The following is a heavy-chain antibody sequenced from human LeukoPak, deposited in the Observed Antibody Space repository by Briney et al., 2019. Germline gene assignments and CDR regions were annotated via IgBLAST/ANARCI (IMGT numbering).Heavy chain of an antibody. D-gene: IGHD3-16*01. CDR3: AKDFYRLGEFDAFDL. J-gene: IGHJ3*01. V-gene: IGHV3-9*01. CDR1: GFTFDDYA. CDR2: ISWNSGRI. Sequence: PGGSLRLSCAASGFTFDDYAMHWVRQAPGKGLEWVSGISWNSGRIGYADSVKGRFTIPRDNAKNSLYLQMNSLRAEDTALYYCAKDFYRLGEFDAFDLWGQGTMVIVSS.